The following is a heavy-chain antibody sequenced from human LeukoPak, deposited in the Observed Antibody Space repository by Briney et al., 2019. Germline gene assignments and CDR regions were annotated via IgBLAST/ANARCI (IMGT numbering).Heavy chain of an antibody. Sequence: GGSLRLSCAASGFTFSSYAMHWVRQAPGKGLEWVAVISYDGRNKYYADSVEGRFTISRDNSKNTLYLQMNSLRAEDTAVYYCARDGPGYSSGWYYFDYWGQGTLVTVSS. CDR2: ISYDGRNK. CDR1: GFTFSSYA. D-gene: IGHD6-19*01. J-gene: IGHJ4*02. CDR3: ARDGPGYSSGWYYFDY. V-gene: IGHV3-30*01.